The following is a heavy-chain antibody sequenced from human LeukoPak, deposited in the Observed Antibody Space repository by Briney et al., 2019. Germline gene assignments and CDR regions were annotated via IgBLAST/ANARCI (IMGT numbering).Heavy chain of an antibody. CDR1: GFTFSSYW. D-gene: IGHD2-2*01. CDR3: ARGDIVVVPAARVYYYYYMDV. Sequence: GGSLRLSCAASGFTFSSYWMHWVRQAPGKGLVWVSRIHSDGSSTSYADSVKGRFTISRDNAKNTLYLQMNSLRAEDTAVYYCARGDIVVVPAARVYYYYYMDVWGKGTTVTVSS. J-gene: IGHJ6*03. CDR2: IHSDGSST. V-gene: IGHV3-74*01.